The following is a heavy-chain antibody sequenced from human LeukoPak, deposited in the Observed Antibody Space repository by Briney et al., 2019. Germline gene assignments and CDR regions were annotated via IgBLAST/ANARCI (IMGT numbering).Heavy chain of an antibody. CDR1: GYTFNDFF. CDR3: ARGLNWIHGLAFDP. J-gene: IGHJ5*02. Sequence: ASVNVSCKASGYTFNDFFMQWVRQAPGQGLEWMGWVTPTNGDTTYAQKFQGRVTMTRDTSMRIFYLGVRNLTSDDTAVYYCARGLNWIHGLAFDPWGQGTLVTVSS. V-gene: IGHV1-2*02. D-gene: IGHD1-1*01. CDR2: VTPTNGDT.